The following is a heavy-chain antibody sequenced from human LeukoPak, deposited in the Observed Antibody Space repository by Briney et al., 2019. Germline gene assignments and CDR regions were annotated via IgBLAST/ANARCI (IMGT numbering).Heavy chain of an antibody. D-gene: IGHD2-15*01. J-gene: IGHJ5*02. CDR3: AKGGIS. V-gene: IGHV3-30*07. Sequence: PGRSLRLSCAASGFTFSSYAMHWVRQAPGKGLEWVAVISYDGSNKYYADSVKGRFTISRDNSKNTLYLQMNSLRAEDTAVYYCAKGGISWGQGTLVTVSS. CDR1: GFTFSSYA. CDR2: ISYDGSNK.